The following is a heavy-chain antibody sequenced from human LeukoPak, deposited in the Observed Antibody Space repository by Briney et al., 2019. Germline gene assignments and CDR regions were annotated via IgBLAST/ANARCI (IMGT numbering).Heavy chain of an antibody. V-gene: IGHV4-4*07. CDR2: IYTSGST. CDR3: ARDRENDFWSGYYDAFDI. J-gene: IGHJ3*02. Sequence: SETLSLTCTVSGGSISGYYWSWIRQPAGKGLEWIGRIYTSGSTNYNPSLKSRVTMSVDTSKNQFSLKLSSVTAADTAVYYCARDRENDFWSGYYDAFDIWGQGTMVTVSS. D-gene: IGHD3-3*01. CDR1: GGSISGYY.